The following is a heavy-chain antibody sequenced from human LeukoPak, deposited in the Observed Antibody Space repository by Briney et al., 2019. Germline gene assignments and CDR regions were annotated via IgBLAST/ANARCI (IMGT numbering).Heavy chain of an antibody. J-gene: IGHJ4*02. CDR2: ISGSGGST. CDR1: GFTFSSYA. V-gene: IGHV3-23*01. D-gene: IGHD6-19*01. CDR3: ARVASGAVAGFGFDY. Sequence: GGSLRLSCAASGFTFSSYAMSWVRQAPGKGLEWVSAISGSGGSTYYADSMKGRFTISRDNAKNSLYLQMNSLRAEDTAVYYCARVASGAVAGFGFDYWGQGTLVTVSS.